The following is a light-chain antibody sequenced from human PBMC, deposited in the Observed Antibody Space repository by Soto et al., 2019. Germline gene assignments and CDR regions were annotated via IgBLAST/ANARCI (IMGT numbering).Light chain of an antibody. CDR2: DVS. V-gene: IGLV2-14*03. J-gene: IGLJ2*01. Sequence: QSALTQPASVSGSSGQSITISCTGTSSDVGGYNYVSWYQQHPGKAPKLMIYDVSNRPSGVSNRFSGSKSANTASLTISGLQAEDEADYYCSSYTSNFTPVFGGGTKVTVL. CDR1: SSDVGGYNY. CDR3: SSYTSNFTPV.